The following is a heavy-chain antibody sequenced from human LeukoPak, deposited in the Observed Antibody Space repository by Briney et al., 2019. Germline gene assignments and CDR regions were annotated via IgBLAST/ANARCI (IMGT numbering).Heavy chain of an antibody. Sequence: SETLSLTCTGSGGSISSYCWSWIRQPPGKGLDGISYIYYSGSTDYNPSLKIRVTISVDTSKYQFSLTLSSVTAADTAVYYCARQTMTTADAFDIWGQGTMATVSS. CDR3: ARQTMTTADAFDI. CDR1: GGSISSYC. D-gene: IGHD4-17*01. J-gene: IGHJ3*02. CDR2: IYYSGST. V-gene: IGHV4-59*08.